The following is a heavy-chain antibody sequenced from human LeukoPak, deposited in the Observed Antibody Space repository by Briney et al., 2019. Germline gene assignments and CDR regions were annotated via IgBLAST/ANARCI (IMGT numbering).Heavy chain of an antibody. CDR1: GGPFDNYA. J-gene: IGHJ3*01. CDR2: IIPSLNRA. V-gene: IGHV1-69*04. Sequence: ASVKVSCKSSGGPFDNYAINWVRQAPGQGLEWMGRIIPSLNRANYAQIRVTITADKSTATAYMELSGLRYEDTAVYYCARRTDRVDDAFDVWGQGTMVTVSS. D-gene: IGHD3/OR15-3a*01. CDR3: ARRTDRVDDAFDV.